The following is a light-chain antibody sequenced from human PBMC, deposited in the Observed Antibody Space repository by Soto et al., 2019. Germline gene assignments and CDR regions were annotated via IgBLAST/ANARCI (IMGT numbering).Light chain of an antibody. Sequence: QSALTQPRSVSGSPGQSVTISCTGTSSEITNYNSVSWFQQHPGKAPKLMIYDVNKRPSGVPDRFSGSKSGNTASLTISGLRAEDEADYHCCSYAGSSSLFGGGTKLTVL. CDR1: SSEITNYNS. CDR2: DVN. J-gene: IGLJ3*02. V-gene: IGLV2-11*01. CDR3: CSYAGSSSL.